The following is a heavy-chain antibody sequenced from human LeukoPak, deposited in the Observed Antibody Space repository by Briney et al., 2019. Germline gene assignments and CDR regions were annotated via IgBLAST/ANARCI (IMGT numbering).Heavy chain of an antibody. V-gene: IGHV1-69*13. CDR1: GGTFSSYA. D-gene: IGHD3-3*01. Sequence: SVKVSCKASGGTFSSYAISWVRQAPGQGLEWMGGIIPIFGTANYAQKFQGRVTITADDSTSSAYMELSSLRSEDTAVYYCARDGYWSGLDRGWWYMDVWGKGTTVTVSS. CDR3: ARDGYWSGLDRGWWYMDV. CDR2: IIPIFGTA. J-gene: IGHJ6*03.